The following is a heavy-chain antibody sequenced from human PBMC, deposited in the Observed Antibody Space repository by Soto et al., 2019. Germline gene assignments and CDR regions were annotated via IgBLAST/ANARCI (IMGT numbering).Heavy chain of an antibody. CDR3: TRRIAVAGTYYFDY. D-gene: IGHD6-19*01. J-gene: IGHJ4*02. V-gene: IGHV3-15*07. Sequence: LLVESGGGFVQPGGSLRHSCVASGFTFSHAWMDWVRQAPGKGLEWVGRIKSISDGETTNYAASVAGRFTISRDDSKNTLFLHVNSLKTEDTGVYYCTRRIAVAGTYYFDYWGQGTLVTVSS. CDR2: IKSISDGETT. CDR1: GFTFSHAW.